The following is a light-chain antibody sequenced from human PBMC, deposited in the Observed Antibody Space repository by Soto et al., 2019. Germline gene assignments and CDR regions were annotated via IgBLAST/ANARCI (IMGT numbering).Light chain of an antibody. CDR3: QRYGSSPPGLT. CDR1: QSVSSSY. V-gene: IGKV3-20*01. CDR2: GAS. J-gene: IGKJ4*01. Sequence: EIVLTQSPGTLSLSPGERATLSCRASQSVSSSYLAWYQQKPGQAPRLLIYGASSRATGIPDRFSGSGSGTDFTLTISRLEPEHFAVYYCQRYGSSPPGLTFGGGTKVEIK.